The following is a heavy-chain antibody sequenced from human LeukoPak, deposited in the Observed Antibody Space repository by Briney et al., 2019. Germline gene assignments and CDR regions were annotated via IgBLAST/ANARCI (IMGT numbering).Heavy chain of an antibody. V-gene: IGHV4-39*01. CDR2: IYYSGST. Sequence: PSETLSLTCTVSGGSISSSSYYWGWIRQPPGKGLEWIGSIYYSGSTYYNPSLKRRVTISVDTSKNQFSLKLSSVTAADTAVYYCARSLGYCSSTSCYLRDHFGYWGQGTLVTVSS. D-gene: IGHD2-2*01. CDR1: GGSISSSSYY. CDR3: ARSLGYCSSTSCYLRDHFGY. J-gene: IGHJ4*02.